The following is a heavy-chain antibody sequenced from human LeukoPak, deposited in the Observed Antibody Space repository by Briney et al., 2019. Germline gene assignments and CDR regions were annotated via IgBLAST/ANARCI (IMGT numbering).Heavy chain of an antibody. D-gene: IGHD3-10*01. Sequence: VASVNVSRKVSGYTLTALSMHCVRQSPGKGLEWMGGFDPEDGETIYAQRFQGRVTMTEDTSTDTAYMELSSLRSEDTAVYYCATDQMTYGSGRSTFDYWGQGTLVTVSS. CDR1: GYTLTALS. CDR3: ATDQMTYGSGRSTFDY. V-gene: IGHV1-24*01. J-gene: IGHJ4*02. CDR2: FDPEDGET.